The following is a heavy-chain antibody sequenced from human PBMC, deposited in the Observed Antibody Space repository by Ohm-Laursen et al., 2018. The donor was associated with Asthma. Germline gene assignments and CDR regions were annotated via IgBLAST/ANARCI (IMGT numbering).Heavy chain of an antibody. Sequence: SLRLSCTASGFTFRSYAMHWVRQAPGKGLEWVAVGGSYYDGGLKYYADSVNGRFTVSRDDSKNTLYLQMNSLRPDDTAVYYCARGSLEGLQWGQGTLVTVSS. V-gene: IGHV3-30-3*01. CDR1: GFTFRSYA. CDR3: ARGSLEGLQ. CDR2: GGSYYDGGLK. D-gene: IGHD5-24*01. J-gene: IGHJ4*02.